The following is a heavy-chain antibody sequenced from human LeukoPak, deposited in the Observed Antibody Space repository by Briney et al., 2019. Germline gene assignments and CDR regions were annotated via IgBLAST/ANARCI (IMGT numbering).Heavy chain of an antibody. CDR1: GYTFSSYG. D-gene: IGHD1-26*01. V-gene: IGHV3-33*08. CDR3: ARDSIVGATGLDY. CDR2: IWYDGSNK. J-gene: IGHJ4*02. Sequence: GRSLRLSCAASGYTFSSYGMHWVRQAPGKGLEWVAVIWYDGSNKYYADSVKGRFTISRDNSKNTLYLQMNSLRAEDTAVYYCARDSIVGATGLDYWGQGTLVTVSS.